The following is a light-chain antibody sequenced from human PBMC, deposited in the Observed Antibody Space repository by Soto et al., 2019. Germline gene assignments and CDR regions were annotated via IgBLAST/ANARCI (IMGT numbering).Light chain of an antibody. V-gene: IGKV1-27*01. Sequence: DIQMTQSPSSLSASVGDRVTITCRASQGIIDYLAWYQQKPGKAPKLLIYAASTLQSGVPSRFSGSGAGTDFTLTISSRQPEDVATYYCQKYNSAPRTFGQGTKVEIE. CDR2: AAS. CDR3: QKYNSAPRT. CDR1: QGIIDY. J-gene: IGKJ1*01.